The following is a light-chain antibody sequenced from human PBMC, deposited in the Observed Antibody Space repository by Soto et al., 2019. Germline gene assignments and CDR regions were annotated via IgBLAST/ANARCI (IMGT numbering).Light chain of an antibody. J-gene: IGKJ5*01. CDR2: PAS. CDR3: QHLVSYPIT. Sequence: QLTQSPSSLSASVGDRVTITCRASQGLSGYLAWYQQKPGKAPKLLIFPASTLQSGVPSRFIGSGSGTDFTLPISSLQPDDFATYFCQHLVSYPITVGQGTRLEIK. CDR1: QGLSGY. V-gene: IGKV1-9*01.